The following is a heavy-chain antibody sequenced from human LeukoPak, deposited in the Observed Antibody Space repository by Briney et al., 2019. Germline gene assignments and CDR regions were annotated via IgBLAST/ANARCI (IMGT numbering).Heavy chain of an antibody. CDR3: AKDFSGATDY. D-gene: IGHD3-3*01. J-gene: IGHJ4*02. V-gene: IGHV3-74*01. CDR1: GFTISDYW. Sequence: GGSLRLSCEASGFTISDYWMHWVRQAPGKGLVWVSRINLDGSRIDYAGSVKGRFTISRDKVKNTLYLQMSGLRDEDTACYYCAKDFSGATDYWGQGTLVTVSS. CDR2: INLDGSRI.